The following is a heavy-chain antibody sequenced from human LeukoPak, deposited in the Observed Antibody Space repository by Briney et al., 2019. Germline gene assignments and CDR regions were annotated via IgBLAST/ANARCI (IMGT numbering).Heavy chain of an antibody. CDR1: GFTFSSYA. D-gene: IGHD3-9*01. CDR3: ARGGYDILTGFAY. Sequence: GGSLRLSCAASGFTFSSYAMHWVRQAPGKGLEYVSAISSNGGSTYYADSVKGRFTISRDNSKNTLYLQMGSLRAEDMAVYYCARGGYDILTGFAYWGQGTTVTVSS. V-gene: IGHV3-64*02. J-gene: IGHJ4*03. CDR2: ISSNGGST.